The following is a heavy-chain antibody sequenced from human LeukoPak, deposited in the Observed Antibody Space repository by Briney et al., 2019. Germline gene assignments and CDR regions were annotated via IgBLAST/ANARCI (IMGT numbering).Heavy chain of an antibody. Sequence: GGSLTLSCVGSGFSFSSFAMSWVRQAPGKGLEWVSTVSGGCAYTDYAASVKGRFTVSRDDSKSMHFLQMNSLRPEDTALYFCAKRITVAAGYYLDSWGQGNPGHRLL. D-gene: IGHD4-23*01. CDR2: VSGGCAYT. J-gene: IGHJ4*02. CDR3: AKRITVAAGYYLDS. V-gene: IGHV3-23*01. CDR1: GFSFSSFA.